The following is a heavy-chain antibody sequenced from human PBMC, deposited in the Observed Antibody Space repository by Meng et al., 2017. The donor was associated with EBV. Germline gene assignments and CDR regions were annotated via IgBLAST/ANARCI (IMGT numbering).Heavy chain of an antibody. CDR3: ARDRGGYYDSSGYYAD. D-gene: IGHD3-22*01. J-gene: IGHJ4*02. V-gene: IGHV4-4*02. Sequence: QVQLQESGPGLVKPSGTLSLTCAGSGGSISSSNWWSWVRQPPGKGLEWIGESYHSGSTNYNPSLKSRVTISVDRSKNQFSLKLSSVTAADTAVYYCARDRGGYYDSSGYYADWGQGTLVTVSS. CDR2: SYHSGST. CDR1: GGSISSSNW.